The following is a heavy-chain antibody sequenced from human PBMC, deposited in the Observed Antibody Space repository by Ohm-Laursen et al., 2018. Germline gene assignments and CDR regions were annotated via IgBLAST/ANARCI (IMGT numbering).Heavy chain of an antibody. J-gene: IGHJ3*02. Sequence: FLRLSCSASGFTFSSYAMNWVRQAPGKGLEWVSGISGSGSRTYYADSVKGRFTISRDNSKNTVHLQMNSLRAEDTAVYYCAKVYYCSGGSCYSWELTNGFDIWGQGTMVTVSS. CDR1: GFTFSSYA. CDR2: ISGSGSRT. CDR3: AKVYYCSGGSCYSWELTNGFDI. V-gene: IGHV3-23*01. D-gene: IGHD2-15*01.